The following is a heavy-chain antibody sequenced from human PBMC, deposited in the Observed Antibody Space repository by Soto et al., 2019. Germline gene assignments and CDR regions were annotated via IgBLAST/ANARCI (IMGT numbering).Heavy chain of an antibody. CDR1: GGSISSSSYY. D-gene: IGHD5-12*01. CDR3: ARRRWRTSGYDSQIDY. CDR2: IYYSGST. V-gene: IGHV4-39*01. J-gene: IGHJ4*02. Sequence: TSETLSLTCTVSGGSISSSSYYWGWIRQPPGKGLEWIGSIYYSGSTYYNPSLKSRVTISVDTSKNQFSLKLSSVTAADTAVYYCARRRWRTSGYDSQIDYWGQGTLVTVSS.